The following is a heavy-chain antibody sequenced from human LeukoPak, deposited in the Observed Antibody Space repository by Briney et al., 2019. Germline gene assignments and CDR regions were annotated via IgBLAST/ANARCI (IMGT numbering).Heavy chain of an antibody. Sequence: ASVKVSCKAAGYTFTSYYMHWVRQAPGQGLEWMGIINPSGGSTSYAQKFQGRVTTTRDTSTSTVYMELSSLRSEDTAVYYCARDYRDDYGDYGGFDYWGQGTLVTVSS. CDR1: GYTFTSYY. D-gene: IGHD4-17*01. CDR2: INPSGGST. V-gene: IGHV1-46*01. J-gene: IGHJ4*02. CDR3: ARDYRDDYGDYGGFDY.